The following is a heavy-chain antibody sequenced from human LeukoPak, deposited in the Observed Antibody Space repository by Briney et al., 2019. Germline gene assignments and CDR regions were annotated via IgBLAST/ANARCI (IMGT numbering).Heavy chain of an antibody. CDR3: ARVDLVVAATYHAFDI. CDR2: INSDGSST. J-gene: IGHJ3*02. V-gene: IGHV3-74*01. CDR1: GFTFSSYW. Sequence: PGGSLRLSCAASGFTFSSYWMHWVRQAPGKGLVWVSRINSDGSSTTYADSVKGRFTISRDNAKNTLYLQMNSLRAEDKAVYYCARVDLVVAATYHAFDIWGQGTMVTVSS. D-gene: IGHD2-15*01.